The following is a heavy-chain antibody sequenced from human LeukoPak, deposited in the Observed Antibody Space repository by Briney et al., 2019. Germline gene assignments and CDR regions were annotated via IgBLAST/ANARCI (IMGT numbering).Heavy chain of an antibody. CDR1: GFIFSSYS. V-gene: IGHV3-21*01. D-gene: IGHD3-16*01. Sequence: GGSLRLSCAASGFIFSSYSMNWVRQAPGKGLEWVSSISSTSNYIYYADSVKGRFTIFRDNSKNTLYLQMNSLRAEDTAVYYCARESHLGAHYYMDVWGKGTTVTVSS. J-gene: IGHJ6*03. CDR3: ARESHLGAHYYMDV. CDR2: ISSTSNYI.